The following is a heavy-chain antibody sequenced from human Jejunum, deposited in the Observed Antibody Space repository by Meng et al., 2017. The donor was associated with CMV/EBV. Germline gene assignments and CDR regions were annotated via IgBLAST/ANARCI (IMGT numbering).Heavy chain of an antibody. V-gene: IGHV3-23*01. CDR1: GFTFSTYA. Sequence: SCAASGFTFSTYAMNWVRRAPGKGLEWVSGIRADDYRTFYAGSVRGRFTISRDNSKNAVYLEMNSLRAEDTAVSFCAKATDFDSWGQGTLVTVS. CDR3: AKATDFDS. J-gene: IGHJ4*02. CDR2: IRADDYRT. D-gene: IGHD4-11*01.